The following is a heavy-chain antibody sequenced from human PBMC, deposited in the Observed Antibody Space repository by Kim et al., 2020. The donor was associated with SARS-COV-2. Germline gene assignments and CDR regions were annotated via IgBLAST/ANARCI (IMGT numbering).Heavy chain of an antibody. CDR2: INPNSGGT. J-gene: IGHJ4*02. D-gene: IGHD3-3*01. CDR3: ARGTVNFWSGYYDPDLAG. Sequence: ASVKVSCKASGYTFTGYYMHWVRQAPGQGLEWMGRINPNSGGTNYAQKFQGRVTMTRDTSISTAYMELSRLRSDDTAVYYCARGTVNFWSGYYDPDLAGWGQGTLVTVSS. V-gene: IGHV1-2*06. CDR1: GYTFTGYY.